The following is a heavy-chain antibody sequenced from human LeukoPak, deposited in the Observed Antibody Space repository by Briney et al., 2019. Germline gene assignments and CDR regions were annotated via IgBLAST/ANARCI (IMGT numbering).Heavy chain of an antibody. V-gene: IGHV3-30-3*01. Sequence: PGGSLRLSCAASGFTFSSYAMHWVRQAPGKGLEWVALISYDRSHKYSAESVKGRFTSSRDNSNNTLYLQMNSLRAEDTAIYYCARYGGDDYPSYYYYGMDVWGQGTTVAVSS. J-gene: IGHJ6*02. D-gene: IGHD5-12*01. CDR2: ISYDRSHK. CDR1: GFTFSSYA. CDR3: ARYGGDDYPSYYYYGMDV.